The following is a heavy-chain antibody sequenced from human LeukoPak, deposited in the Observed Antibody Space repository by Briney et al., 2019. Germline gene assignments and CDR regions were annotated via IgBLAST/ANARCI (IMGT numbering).Heavy chain of an antibody. Sequence: GGSLRPSCAASGFTFSSCAMSWVRQAPGKGLEWVSAISESGDATYYADSVRGRFTISRDNSKNTLYLQMNRLRVDDTAIYYCEKDRDYWGQGTLVTVSS. CDR3: EKDRDY. CDR1: GFTFSSCA. V-gene: IGHV3-23*01. CDR2: ISESGDAT. J-gene: IGHJ4*02.